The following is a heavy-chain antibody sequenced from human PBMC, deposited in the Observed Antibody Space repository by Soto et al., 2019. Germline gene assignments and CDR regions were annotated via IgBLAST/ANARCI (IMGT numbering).Heavy chain of an antibody. Sequence: GGSLRLSCTASGFTFCDYAMSWFRQAPGKGLEWVGFIRSKAYGGTTEYAASVKGRFTISRDDSKSIAYLQMNSLKTEDTAVYYCTRAGQQYSSSWLFDYWGQGTLVTVSS. D-gene: IGHD6-13*01. CDR3: TRAGQQYSSSWLFDY. CDR1: GFTFCDYA. V-gene: IGHV3-49*03. J-gene: IGHJ4*02. CDR2: IRSKAYGGTT.